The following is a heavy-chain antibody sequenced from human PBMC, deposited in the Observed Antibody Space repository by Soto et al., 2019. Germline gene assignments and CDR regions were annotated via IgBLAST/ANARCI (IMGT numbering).Heavy chain of an antibody. V-gene: IGHV4-39*01. J-gene: IGHJ4*02. CDR1: GGSISSSSYY. Sequence: SETLSLTCTVSGGSISSSSYYWGWIRQPPGKGLEWIGSIYYSGSTYYNPSLKSRVTISVATSKNQFSLKLSSVTAADTAVYYCARHSFLLGAIGLFDYWGQGTLVTVSS. CDR2: IYYSGST. D-gene: IGHD1-26*01. CDR3: ARHSFLLGAIGLFDY.